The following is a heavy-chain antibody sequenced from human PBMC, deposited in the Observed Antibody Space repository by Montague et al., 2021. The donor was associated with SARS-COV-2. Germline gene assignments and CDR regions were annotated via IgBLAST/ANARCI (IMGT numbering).Heavy chain of an antibody. CDR3: ARGGGSGYHYYFDL. V-gene: IGHV4-59*01. CDR2: IYYSGRT. D-gene: IGHD3-22*01. J-gene: IGHJ4*02. Sequence: SETLSLTCTVSGGSISTYYWNWIRQPPGKGLEWIGYIYYSGRTNYNPSLKSRVTISVDTSKNQFSLKLSSVTAANTAVYYCARGGGSGYHYYFDLWGRGSLVTVSS. CDR1: GGSISTYY.